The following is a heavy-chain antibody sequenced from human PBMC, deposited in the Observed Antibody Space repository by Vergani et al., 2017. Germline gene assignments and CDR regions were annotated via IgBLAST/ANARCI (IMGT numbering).Heavy chain of an antibody. D-gene: IGHD3/OR15-3a*01. V-gene: IGHV1-8*01. Sequence: QEQLVQSGAEVRKPGASLKVSCKASGYNFTSFDINWVRLATGQGLEWMGWMNPKSGNTAYAAKFQGRITMTRDSSKDTAYMEMKSLRSEDTAIYFCARGVLDSKYRHNWFGPWGQGTVVTVSS. CDR3: ARGVLDSKYRHNWFGP. CDR2: MNPKSGNT. CDR1: GYNFTSFD. J-gene: IGHJ5*02.